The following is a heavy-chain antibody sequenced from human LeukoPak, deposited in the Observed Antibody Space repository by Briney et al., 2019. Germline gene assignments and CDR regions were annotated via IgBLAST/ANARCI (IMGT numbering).Heavy chain of an antibody. CDR3: ARYHSDLHDTFDI. CDR2: IYYSGNT. Sequence: PSQTLSLTCSVSGGSISSGSYYWSWIRQHPGKGLEWIGFIYYSGNTFCNPSLKSRLTISIDTSKKFFSLKMRSVTAADTAVYYCARYHSDLHDTFDIWGQGIMVTVSS. V-gene: IGHV4-31*03. CDR1: GGSISSGSYY. D-gene: IGHD4-11*01. J-gene: IGHJ3*02.